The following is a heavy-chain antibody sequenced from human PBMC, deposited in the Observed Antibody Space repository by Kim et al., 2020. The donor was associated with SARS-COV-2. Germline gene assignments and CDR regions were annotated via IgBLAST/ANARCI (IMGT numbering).Heavy chain of an antibody. D-gene: IGHD6-19*01. Sequence: YYVDSMKGRFTISRENAQNSLYLQIISLRAEDTAVYFCAKTVAGRIDAFDIWGQGTMVTVSS. J-gene: IGHJ3*02. V-gene: IGHV3-7*03. CDR3: AKTVAGRIDAFDI.